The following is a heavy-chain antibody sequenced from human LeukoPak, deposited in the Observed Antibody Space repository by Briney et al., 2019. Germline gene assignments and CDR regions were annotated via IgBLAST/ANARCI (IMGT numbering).Heavy chain of an antibody. J-gene: IGHJ1*01. Sequence: SETLSLTCAVYGGSFSGYYWSWIRQPPGKGLEWIGEINHSGSTNYNPSLKSRVTISVDTSKNQFSLKLSSVTAADTAVYYCARGAITLYFQHWGQGTLVTVSS. CDR3: ARGAITLYFQH. CDR2: INHSGST. CDR1: GGSFSGYY. D-gene: IGHD3-10*01. V-gene: IGHV4-34*01.